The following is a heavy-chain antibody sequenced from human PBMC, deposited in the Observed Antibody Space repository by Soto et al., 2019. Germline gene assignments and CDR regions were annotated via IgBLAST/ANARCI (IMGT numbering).Heavy chain of an antibody. CDR3: ARWGPTGGLDV. D-gene: IGHD3-16*01. V-gene: IGHV3-30*03. CDR2: TSYDGSNK. CDR1: GFTFRSYV. Sequence: QVQLVESGGGVVQPGTSLRLSCVGSGFTFRSYVIHWVRQAPGKGLEWVALTSYDGSNKDYGDSVKGRFTISRDNSRNTVDLQMDSLRREDTALYYCARWGPTGGLDVWGHGTLVSVSS. J-gene: IGHJ1*01.